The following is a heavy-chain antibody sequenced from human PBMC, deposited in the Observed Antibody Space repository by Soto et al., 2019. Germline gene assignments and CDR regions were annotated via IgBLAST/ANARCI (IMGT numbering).Heavy chain of an antibody. Sequence: PGESLKISCKGSGNIFANSWIGWVRQMSGKGLEWMGIIYPGDSDTRYSPSFQGQVTISADKSIITAYLQWSSLKASDTAIYYCARRRNDFNDGFDIWGQGTKVTVSS. CDR2: IYPGDSDT. V-gene: IGHV5-51*01. J-gene: IGHJ3*02. CDR3: ARRRNDFNDGFDI. CDR1: GNIFANSW. D-gene: IGHD2-21*02.